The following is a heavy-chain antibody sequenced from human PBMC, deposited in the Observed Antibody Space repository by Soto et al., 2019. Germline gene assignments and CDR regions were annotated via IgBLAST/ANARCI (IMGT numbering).Heavy chain of an antibody. CDR2: IFSNDEK. CDR3: XXXXXXXXXFDY. Sequence: QVTLKESGPMLVKPTETLTLTCTVSGSSLSDVNVGVTWVRQPXXXALEWRAHIFSNDEKSYSTSLKSRLTXXXXXXXXXXXXXXXXXXXXXXXXXXXXXXXXXXXXFDYWDQGTLVTVSS. J-gene: IGHJ4*02. CDR1: GSSLSDVNVG. V-gene: IGHV2-26*01.